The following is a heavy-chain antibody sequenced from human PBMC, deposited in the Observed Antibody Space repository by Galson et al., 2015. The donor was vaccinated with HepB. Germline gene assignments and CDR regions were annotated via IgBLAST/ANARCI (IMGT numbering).Heavy chain of an antibody. CDR3: ARGRGYYWGSRWYFDL. J-gene: IGHJ2*01. CDR2: VGHDGNSE. Sequence: SLRLSCAASGFSFSSYAMHWVRQAPGKGLEWVAIVGHDGNSEFYADSVRGRFSVSKDNSKNTVSLQMNSLRAEDTAVYYCARGRGYYWGSRWYFDLWGRGTLVTVSS. CDR1: GFSFSSYA. V-gene: IGHV3-30-3*01. D-gene: IGHD3-3*01.